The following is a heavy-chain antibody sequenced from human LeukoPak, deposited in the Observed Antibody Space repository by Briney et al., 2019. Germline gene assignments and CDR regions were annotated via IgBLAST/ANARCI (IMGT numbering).Heavy chain of an antibody. J-gene: IGHJ4*02. D-gene: IGHD2-2*01. Sequence: PGGSPRLSCAASGFTFSSYAMSWVRQAPGKGLEWVSAISGSGGSTYYADSVKGRFTISRDNSKNTLYLQVNSLRAEDTAVYYCAKMESRVVPAAPFDYWGQGTLVTVSS. CDR2: ISGSGGST. V-gene: IGHV3-23*01. CDR3: AKMESRVVPAAPFDY. CDR1: GFTFSSYA.